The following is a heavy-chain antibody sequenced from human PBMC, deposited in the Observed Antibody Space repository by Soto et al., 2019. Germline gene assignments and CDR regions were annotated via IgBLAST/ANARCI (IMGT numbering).Heavy chain of an antibody. CDR1: GFTFTSYA. J-gene: IGHJ4*02. Sequence: EVQLLESGGDLVQPGGSPRLSCAASGFTFTSYAMSWIRQAPGKGLEWVSAITGGGDNTYYADSVKGRCTISRDNSKNTLYLQMNSLSAEDTAFYYCTQDGGSRDWLTVNWGQGTLVTVSS. V-gene: IGHV3-23*01. D-gene: IGHD3-9*01. CDR3: TQDGGSRDWLTVN. CDR2: ITGGGDNT.